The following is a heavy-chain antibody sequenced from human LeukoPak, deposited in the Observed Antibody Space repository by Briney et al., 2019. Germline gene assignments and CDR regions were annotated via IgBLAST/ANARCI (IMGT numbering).Heavy chain of an antibody. D-gene: IGHD1-26*01. CDR1: GFTFSSNW. V-gene: IGHV3-74*01. CDR2: IKGDGGST. CDR3: VRDGVGAPPFDY. J-gene: IGHJ4*02. Sequence: PGGSLRLSCAASGFTFSSNWMHWVRQAPGKGLVWVSRIKGDGGSTSYADSVKGRFTISRDNAKNTLFLQMNSLRAEDTAVYYCVRDGVGAPPFDYWGQGTLVTVPS.